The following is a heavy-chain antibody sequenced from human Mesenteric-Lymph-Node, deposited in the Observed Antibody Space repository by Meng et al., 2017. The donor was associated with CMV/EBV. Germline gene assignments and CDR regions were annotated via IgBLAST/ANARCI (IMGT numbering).Heavy chain of an antibody. D-gene: IGHD6-19*01. CDR1: GGSISSHY. CDR3: ARVPGQWLKGEYYFDY. CDR2: IYYSMTT. Sequence: SETLSLTCTVSGGSISSHYWSWIRQTPGKGLEWIGHIYYSMTTNYNPSLKSRVTISADTTKNQLSLKVNSVTAADTAVYYCARVPGQWLKGEYYFDYWGQGTLVTVSS. J-gene: IGHJ4*02. V-gene: IGHV4-59*11.